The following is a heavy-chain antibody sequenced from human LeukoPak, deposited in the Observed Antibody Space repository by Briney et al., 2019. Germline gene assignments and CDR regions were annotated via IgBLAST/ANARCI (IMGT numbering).Heavy chain of an antibody. J-gene: IGHJ5*02. Sequence: GGSLRLSCAASGFTFSFYSMHWVRQAPGKGLEWVSSISSFSNYIYYADSVKGRFIISGDNDKNSLHLQMNILRADDTAVYYCVRDQQPEVPTSDTSPSAWGQGTLVSVSS. CDR3: VRDQQPEVPTSDTSPSA. V-gene: IGHV3-21*01. CDR1: GFTFSFYS. D-gene: IGHD1-1*01. CDR2: ISSFSNYI.